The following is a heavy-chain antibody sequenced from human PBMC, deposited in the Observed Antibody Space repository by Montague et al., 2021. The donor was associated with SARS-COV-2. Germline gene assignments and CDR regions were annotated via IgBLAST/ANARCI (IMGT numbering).Heavy chain of an antibody. CDR3: ARARTRFSLIVVVIDTFDI. CDR2: IYYSGST. J-gene: IGHJ3*02. D-gene: IGHD3-22*01. V-gene: IGHV4-31*03. Sequence: TLSLTYTVSGGSISSGGYYWSWIRQRPGKCLEWIAYIYYSGSTYYNPSLKSRVSISVDTSKNQFSLKLSSVTAADTAVYYCARARTRFSLIVVVIDTFDIWGQGTMVTVSS. CDR1: GGSISSGGYY.